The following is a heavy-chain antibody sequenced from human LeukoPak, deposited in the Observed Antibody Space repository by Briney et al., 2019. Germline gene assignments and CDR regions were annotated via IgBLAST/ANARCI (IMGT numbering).Heavy chain of an antibody. D-gene: IGHD3-10*01. V-gene: IGHV3-21*01. CDR1: GFTFSSYS. J-gene: IGHJ6*04. Sequence: GGSLRLSCAASGFTFSSYSMNWVRQAPGKGLEWVSSISSSSSYIYYADSVKGRFTISRDNAKNSLYLQMNSLRAEDTAVYYCARDATHGSGYYYGMDVWGKGTAVTVPS. CDR3: ARDATHGSGYYYGMDV. CDR2: ISSSSSYI.